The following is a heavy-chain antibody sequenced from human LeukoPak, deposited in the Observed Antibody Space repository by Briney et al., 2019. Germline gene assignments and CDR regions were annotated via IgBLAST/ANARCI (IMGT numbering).Heavy chain of an antibody. V-gene: IGHV4-39*07. J-gene: IGHJ6*03. D-gene: IGHD2-15*01. CDR3: AGLLGYCSGNRCPSSANYYYYMDV. CDR1: GGSISSGSYY. CDR2: IYYSGST. Sequence: KPSETLSLTCTVSGGSISSGSYYWGWIRQPPGKGLEWIGNIYYSGSTYYNPSLKSRVSTSVDTSKNQFSLKLTSVTAADTAVYYCAGLLGYCSGNRCPSSANYYYYMDVWGKGTTVTVSS.